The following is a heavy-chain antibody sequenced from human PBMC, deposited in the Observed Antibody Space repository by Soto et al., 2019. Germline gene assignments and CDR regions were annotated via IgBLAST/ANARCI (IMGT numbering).Heavy chain of an antibody. CDR2: INHSGST. CDR1: GGSFSGYY. Sequence: SETLSLTCAVYGGSFSGYYWSWIRQPPGKGLEWIGEINHSGSTNYNPSLKSRVTISVDTSKNQFSLKLSSVTAADTAVYYCARARKGPTYYYGSGSYLPTYYYGMDVWGQGTTVTVSS. J-gene: IGHJ6*02. D-gene: IGHD3-10*01. V-gene: IGHV4-34*01. CDR3: ARARKGPTYYYGSGSYLPTYYYGMDV.